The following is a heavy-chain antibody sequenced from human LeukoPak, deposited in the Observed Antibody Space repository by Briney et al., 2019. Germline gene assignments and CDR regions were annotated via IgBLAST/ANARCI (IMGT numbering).Heavy chain of an antibody. J-gene: IGHJ3*02. CDR3: ARDRPIYYGSSTYYPYDAFDI. Sequence: PGTSLRLSCAASGFTFSSYGMHWVRQAPGKGLEWVAVISYDGSNKYYADSVKGRFTISRDNSKNTLYLQMNSLRAEDTAVYYCARDRPIYYGSSTYYPYDAFDIWGQGTMVTVSS. V-gene: IGHV3-30*03. CDR2: ISYDGSNK. CDR1: GFTFSSYG. D-gene: IGHD3-22*01.